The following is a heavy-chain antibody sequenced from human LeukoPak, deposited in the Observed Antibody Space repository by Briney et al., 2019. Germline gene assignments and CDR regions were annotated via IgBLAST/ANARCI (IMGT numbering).Heavy chain of an antibody. D-gene: IGHD6-13*01. CDR3: AKLTTPGYSSSWYEGDAFDI. Sequence: GGSLRLSCAASGFTLNTYSMNWVRQAPGKGLEWVSSISSSSTYMSHADSVKGRFTISRDNAKSSLYLQMDGLRVEDTAVYYCAKLTTPGYSSSWYEGDAFDIWGQGTMVTVSS. CDR1: GFTLNTYS. V-gene: IGHV3-21*04. CDR2: ISSSSTYM. J-gene: IGHJ3*02.